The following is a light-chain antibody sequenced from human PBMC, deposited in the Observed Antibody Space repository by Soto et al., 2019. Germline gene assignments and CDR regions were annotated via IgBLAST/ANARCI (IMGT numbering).Light chain of an antibody. V-gene: IGKV3-11*01. CDR1: QSISTY. Sequence: EIVLTQSPATLSLSPGERATLSCRASQSISTYLAWYQQKPGQAPRLLIYDASNRATGIPARFSGSGSGTDFTLTSSLESEDFAVYYCQQRSNWPLTFGGGTKVEIK. CDR3: QQRSNWPLT. J-gene: IGKJ4*01. CDR2: DAS.